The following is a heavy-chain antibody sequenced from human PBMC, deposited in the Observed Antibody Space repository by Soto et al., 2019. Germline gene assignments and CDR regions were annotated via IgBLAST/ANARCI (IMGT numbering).Heavy chain of an antibody. Sequence: RASVKVSCKASGGTFSSYAISWVRQAPGQGLEWMGGIIPIFGTANYAQKFQGRVTITADKSTSTAYMELSSLRSEDTAVYYCARDGATIFGVVILYYYYGMDVWGQGTTVTVSS. CDR3: ARDGATIFGVVILYYYYGMDV. V-gene: IGHV1-69*06. J-gene: IGHJ6*02. CDR1: GGTFSSYA. D-gene: IGHD3-3*01. CDR2: IIPIFGTA.